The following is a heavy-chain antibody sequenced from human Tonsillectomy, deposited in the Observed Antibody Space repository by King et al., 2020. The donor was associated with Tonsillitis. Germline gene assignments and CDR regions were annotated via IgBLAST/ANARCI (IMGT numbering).Heavy chain of an antibody. V-gene: IGHV4-38-2*02. CDR2: IYHSGST. J-gene: IGHJ5*02. Sequence: VQLQESGPGLEKPSETLSLTCAVSGYSISSGYYWGWIRQPPGKGLEWIGSIYHSGSTYYNPSLKSRVTISVDTSKNQFSLKLSSVTAADTAVYYCARDNDGFKGSSFGWFDPWGQGTLVTVSS. CDR1: GYSISSGYY. D-gene: IGHD2-15*01. CDR3: ARDNDGFKGSSFGWFDP.